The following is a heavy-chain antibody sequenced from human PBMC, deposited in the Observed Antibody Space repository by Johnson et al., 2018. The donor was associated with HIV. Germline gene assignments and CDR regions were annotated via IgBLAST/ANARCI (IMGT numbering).Heavy chain of an antibody. J-gene: IGHJ3*02. D-gene: IGHD2-21*01. CDR3: AKSDVVVIPEGAFDI. V-gene: IGHV3-33*06. CDR1: GFTFSDYY. CDR2: IWYDGSNK. Sequence: QVQLVESGGGLVQPGGSLRLSCAASGFTFSDYYMSWIRQAPGKGLEWVAVIWYDGSNKYYADSVKGRFTISRDNSKNTLYLQMNSLRAEDTAVYYCAKSDVVVIPEGAFDIWGQGTMVTVSS.